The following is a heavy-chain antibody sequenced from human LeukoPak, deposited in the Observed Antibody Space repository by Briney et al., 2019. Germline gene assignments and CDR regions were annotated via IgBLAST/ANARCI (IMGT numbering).Heavy chain of an antibody. CDR3: ARGNLRYYYDSSGYLGY. CDR2: INHSGST. CDR1: GGSFSGYY. V-gene: IGHV4-34*01. J-gene: IGHJ4*02. D-gene: IGHD3-22*01. Sequence: SETLSLTCAVYGGSFSGYYWSWIRQPPGKGLEWIGEINHSGSTNYNPSLKSRVTISVDTSKDQFSLKLSSVTAADTAVYYCARGNLRYYYDSSGYLGYWGQGTLVTVSS.